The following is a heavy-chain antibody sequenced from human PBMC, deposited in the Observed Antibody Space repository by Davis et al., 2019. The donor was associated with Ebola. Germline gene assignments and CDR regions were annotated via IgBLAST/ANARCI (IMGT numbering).Heavy chain of an antibody. J-gene: IGHJ4*02. CDR2: IYYSGST. Sequence: MPGGSLRLSCAVYGGSFSGYYWNWIRQPPGKGLEWIGYIYYSGSTNYNPSLKSRVTISVDTSKNQFSLKLSSVTAADTAVYYCARDFTGVVGATPTTFDYWGQGTLVTVSS. CDR1: GGSFSGYY. V-gene: IGHV4-59*12. D-gene: IGHD1-26*01. CDR3: ARDFTGVVGATPTTFDY.